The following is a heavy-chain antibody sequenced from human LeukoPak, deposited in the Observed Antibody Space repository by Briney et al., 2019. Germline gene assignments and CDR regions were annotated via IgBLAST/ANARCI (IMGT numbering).Heavy chain of an antibody. J-gene: IGHJ6*02. V-gene: IGHV3-30*18. Sequence: GGSLRLSCAASGFTFSSYGMHWVRQAPGKGLEWVAVISYDGSNKYYADSVKGRFTISRDNSKNTLYLQMNSLRAEDTAVYYCAKGAPMDVWGQGTTVTVSS. CDR1: GFTFSSYG. CDR3: AKGAPMDV. CDR2: ISYDGSNK.